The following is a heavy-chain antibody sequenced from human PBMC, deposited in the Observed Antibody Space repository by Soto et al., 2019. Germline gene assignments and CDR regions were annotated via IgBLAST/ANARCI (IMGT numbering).Heavy chain of an antibody. CDR2: FKSRGDGGTT. D-gene: IGHD4-17*01. Sequence: EVQLVESGGGLVNPGGSLRLSCAASGFTFSNAWMNWVRQAPGQGLEWVARFKSRGDGGTTDYAAPVKGRFTISRDDSENTLCLKMDRLKIEDTDVYFCTSALPGVTSNYGFDYWGQGILVTVSS. CDR3: TSALPGVTSNYGFDY. V-gene: IGHV3-15*07. CDR1: GFTFSNAW. J-gene: IGHJ4*02.